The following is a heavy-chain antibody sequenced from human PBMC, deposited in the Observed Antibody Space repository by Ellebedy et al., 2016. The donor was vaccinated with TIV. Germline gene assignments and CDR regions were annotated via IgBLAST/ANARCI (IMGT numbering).Heavy chain of an antibody. V-gene: IGHV3-20*04. Sequence: GESLKISCVVSGFTFDDYGMSWVRQGEGKGLEYVSGLTGNGAATGYADSVKGRFTISRDNARNSLYLQLNSLRPEDTALYFCARENYVDNSYYFDYWGPGTLVTVAS. CDR2: LTGNGAAT. D-gene: IGHD4-17*01. CDR3: ARENYVDNSYYFDY. CDR1: GFTFDDYG. J-gene: IGHJ4*02.